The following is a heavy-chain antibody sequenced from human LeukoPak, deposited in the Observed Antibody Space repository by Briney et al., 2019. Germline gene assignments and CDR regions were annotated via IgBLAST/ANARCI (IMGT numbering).Heavy chain of an antibody. CDR3: ARAGGVKTAALDLDY. J-gene: IGHJ4*02. V-gene: IGHV4-4*02. Sequence: SETLSLTCAVSGGSISSTNWWSWVRQPPGKGLEWIGEIYHSGSTNSSPSLKSRVTISVDKSKNQFSLKLSSVTAADTAVYYCARAGGVKTAALDLDYWGQGTLVTVSS. CDR1: GGSISSTNW. D-gene: IGHD6-25*01. CDR2: IYHSGST.